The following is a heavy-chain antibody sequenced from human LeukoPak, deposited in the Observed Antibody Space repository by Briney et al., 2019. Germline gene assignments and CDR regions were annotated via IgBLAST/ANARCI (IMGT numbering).Heavy chain of an antibody. CDR2: INIDGSSG. J-gene: IGHJ6*02. V-gene: IGHV3-74*01. Sequence: GGSLRLSCAASGFTFRSYWMHWVRQAPGKGLVWVSRINIDGSSGSYADSVEGRFTISRDNAKNTVYLQMNSLRAEDTAVYYCARDRIAVAGMLASFYYGMDVWGQGTTVTVSS. CDR3: ARDRIAVAGMLASFYYGMDV. D-gene: IGHD6-19*01. CDR1: GFTFRSYW.